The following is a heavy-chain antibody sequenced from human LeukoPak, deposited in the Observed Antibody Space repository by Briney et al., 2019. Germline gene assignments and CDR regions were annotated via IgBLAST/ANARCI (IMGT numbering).Heavy chain of an antibody. V-gene: IGHV3-49*03. Sequence: PGGSLRLSCTASGFTFGDYAMSWFRQAPGKGLEWVGFIRSKAYGGTTEYAASVKGRFTISRDDSKSIAYLQMNSLKTEDTAVYYCTRGGRGQWLAPTFDYWGQGTLVTVSS. CDR3: TRGGRGQWLAPTFDY. CDR1: GFTFGDYA. CDR2: IRSKAYGGTT. J-gene: IGHJ4*02. D-gene: IGHD6-19*01.